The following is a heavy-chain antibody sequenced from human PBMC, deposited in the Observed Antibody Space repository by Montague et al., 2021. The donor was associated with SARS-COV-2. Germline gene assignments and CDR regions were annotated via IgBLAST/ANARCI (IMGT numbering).Heavy chain of an antibody. CDR1: GGSFSGYY. CDR3: ARLGEGVVPAPILGVGHYYSYVYMEV. D-gene: IGHD2-2*02. V-gene: IGHV4-34*01. Sequence: SETLSLTCAVYGGSFSGYYWNWIRQPQGKGLEWIWEINHSGSANYNPSLKRRVTISIDTYKHQFSLKLNSVTAADTAVYDCARLGEGVVPAPILGVGHYYSYVYMEVWGKGATVTVSS. CDR2: INHSGSA. J-gene: IGHJ6*03.